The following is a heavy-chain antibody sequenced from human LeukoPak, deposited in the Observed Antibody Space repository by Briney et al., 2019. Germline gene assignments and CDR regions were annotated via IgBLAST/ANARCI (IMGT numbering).Heavy chain of an antibody. J-gene: IGHJ5*02. CDR1: GGSFSGYY. D-gene: IGHD5-12*01. CDR2: INHSGGT. CDR3: ARGVGNQTAAFVRGYSGYDPGWFDP. Sequence: PSETLSLTCAVYGGSFSGYYWSWIRQPPGKGLEWIGEINHSGGTNYNPSLKSRVTISVDTSKNQFSLKLSSVTAADTAVYYCARGVGNQTAAFVRGYSGYDPGWFDPWGQGTLVTVSS. V-gene: IGHV4-34*01.